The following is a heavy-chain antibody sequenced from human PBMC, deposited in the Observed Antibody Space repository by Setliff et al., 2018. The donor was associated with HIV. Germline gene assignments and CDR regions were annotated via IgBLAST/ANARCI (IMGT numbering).Heavy chain of an antibody. J-gene: IGHJ4*02. V-gene: IGHV4-39*01. Sequence: ASETLSLTCSVSGGSISSSRYFWGLVRQPPGKGLEWIGSLSYTGSTYYNPSLKSRVTISADTSKNQFSLKLNSVTAAYTAVYYCASSPIAAPTYYFDYWGQGTLVTVSS. CDR1: GGSISSSRYF. CDR2: LSYTGST. D-gene: IGHD6-6*01. CDR3: ASSPIAAPTYYFDY.